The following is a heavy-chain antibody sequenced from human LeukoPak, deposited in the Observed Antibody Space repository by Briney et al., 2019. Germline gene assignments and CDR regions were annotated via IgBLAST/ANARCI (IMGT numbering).Heavy chain of an antibody. CDR2: IWYDATEK. V-gene: IGHV3-33*01. CDR1: GFTFSRHG. D-gene: IGHD3-10*01. CDR3: ARGSGLVVRGDNFDY. Sequence: SLRLSCAASGFTFSRHGMHWVRQAPGKGLEWVAVIWYDATEKFYVDSVKGRFTVSRDNSKNTLYLQMNSLRTEDTAVYYCARGSGLVVRGDNFDYWGQGTLVTVSS. J-gene: IGHJ4*02.